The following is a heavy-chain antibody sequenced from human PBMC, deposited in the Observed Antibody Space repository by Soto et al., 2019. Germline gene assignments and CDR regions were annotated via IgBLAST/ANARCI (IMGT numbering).Heavy chain of an antibody. CDR2: ISYDGSNK. Sequence: GESLKISCAASGFTFSSYGMHWVRQAPGKGLEWVAVISYDGSNKYYTDSVKGRFTISRDNSKNTLYLQMNSLRAEDTAVYYCAKDRGRLYYYYYGMDVWGQGTTVTVSS. V-gene: IGHV3-30*18. D-gene: IGHD6-25*01. J-gene: IGHJ6*02. CDR3: AKDRGRLYYYYYGMDV. CDR1: GFTFSSYG.